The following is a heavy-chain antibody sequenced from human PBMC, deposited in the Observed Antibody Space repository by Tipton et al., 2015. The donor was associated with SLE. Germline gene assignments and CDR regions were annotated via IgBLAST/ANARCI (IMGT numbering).Heavy chain of an antibody. Sequence: TLSLTCSVSSASVSNNSHYWGWIRQPAGKGLEWIGRIYTSGSTHYNPSLKSRLTISVDTSKNQFSLKLSSVTAADTAVYYCARLGVATLGFDPWGQGTLVTVSS. J-gene: IGHJ5*02. CDR1: SASVSNNSHY. V-gene: IGHV4-61*02. CDR2: IYTSGST. CDR3: ARLGVATLGFDP. D-gene: IGHD5-12*01.